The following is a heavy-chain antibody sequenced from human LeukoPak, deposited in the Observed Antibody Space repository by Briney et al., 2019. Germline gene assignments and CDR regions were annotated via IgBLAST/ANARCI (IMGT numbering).Heavy chain of an antibody. D-gene: IGHD1-26*01. V-gene: IGHV3-53*01. CDR3: ARTTPSIVGATGFDY. CDR2: IYSGGST. CDR1: GFTVSSNY. J-gene: IGHJ4*02. Sequence: GGSLRLSCAASGFTVSSNYMSWVRQAPGKGLEWVSVIYSGGSTYYADSVKGRFTISRNNSKNTLYIQMNSLRAEDTAVYYCARTTPSIVGATGFDYWGQGTLVTVSS.